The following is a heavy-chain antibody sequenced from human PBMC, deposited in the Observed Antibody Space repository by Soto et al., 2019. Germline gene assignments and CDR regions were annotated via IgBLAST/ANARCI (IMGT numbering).Heavy chain of an antibody. CDR2: ISYDGSNK. J-gene: IGHJ6*02. Sequence: GESLKISCAASGFTFSSYAMHWVRQAPGKGLEWVAVISYDGSNKYYADSVKGRFTISRDNSKNTLYLQMNSLRAEDTAVYYCARDLRYCSGGSCYYYYYYGMDVWGQGTTVTVSS. V-gene: IGHV3-30-3*01. CDR1: GFTFSSYA. CDR3: ARDLRYCSGGSCYYYYYYGMDV. D-gene: IGHD2-15*01.